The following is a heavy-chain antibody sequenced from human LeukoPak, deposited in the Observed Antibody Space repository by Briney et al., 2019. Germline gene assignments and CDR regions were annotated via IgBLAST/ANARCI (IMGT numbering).Heavy chain of an antibody. CDR2: IYYSGST. V-gene: IGHV4-39*07. J-gene: IGHJ5*02. CDR1: GGSISSSSYY. Sequence: PSETLSLTCTVSGGSISSSSYYWGWIRQPPGKGLEWIGSIYYSGSTYYNPFLKSRVTISVDTSKNQFSLKLSSVTAADTAVYYCARDRVLWFDSNWFDPWGQGTLVTVSS. D-gene: IGHD3-10*01. CDR3: ARDRVLWFDSNWFDP.